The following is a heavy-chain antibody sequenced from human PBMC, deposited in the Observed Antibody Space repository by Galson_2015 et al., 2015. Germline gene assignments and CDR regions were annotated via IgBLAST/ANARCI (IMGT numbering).Heavy chain of an antibody. J-gene: IGHJ6*02. CDR1: GDSVSSNSAA. CDR2: TYYRSKWYN. V-gene: IGHV6-1*01. CDR3: AREFYGIDV. Sequence: CAISGDSVSSNSAAWNWIRQSPSRGLEWLGRTYYRSKWYNDYAVSENSRITINTDTSKNQISLLLNFDTPEDTAVSYCAREFYGIDVWGQGTTVTVSS.